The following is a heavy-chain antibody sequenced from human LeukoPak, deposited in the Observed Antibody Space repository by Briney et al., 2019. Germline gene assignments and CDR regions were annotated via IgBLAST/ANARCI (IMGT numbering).Heavy chain of an antibody. CDR3: ARALYNMGWYPDYFDS. CDR2: ISCSSGII. V-gene: IGHV3-9*01. Sequence: PGRSLRLSCAASGFTFDDHGMHWVRQAPGKGLEWVSGISCSSGIIGYADSVKGRFTISRDNAKNSLYLQMSSLRAEDTAMYYCARALYNMGWYPDYFDSWGQGTLVTVSS. J-gene: IGHJ4*02. D-gene: IGHD6-19*01. CDR1: GFTFDDHG.